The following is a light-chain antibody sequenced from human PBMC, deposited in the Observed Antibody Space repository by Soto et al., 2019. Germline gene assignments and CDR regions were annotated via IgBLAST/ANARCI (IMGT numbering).Light chain of an antibody. Sequence: DIVMTQSPDSLAVFLGERATINCRSNQSLFYNSYRKNYLVWYRQKPGQPPQLLIYWASARESGVPERFSGSRSGTDFTLTIDNLQAEDVAVYYCQQYLDTPITFGQGTRLEIK. CDR3: QQYLDTPIT. J-gene: IGKJ5*01. V-gene: IGKV4-1*01. CDR1: QSLFYNSYRKNY. CDR2: WAS.